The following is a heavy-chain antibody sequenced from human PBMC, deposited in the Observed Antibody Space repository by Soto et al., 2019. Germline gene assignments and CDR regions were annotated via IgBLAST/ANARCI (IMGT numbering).Heavy chain of an antibody. CDR2: IYYSGST. J-gene: IGHJ5*02. D-gene: IGHD3-9*01. CDR3: ARGAHTGYFGIFDP. Sequence: SETLSLTCTVSGGSISSYYWSWIRQPPGKGLEWIGYIYYSGSTNYNPSLKSRVTISVDTSKNQFSLKLSSVTAADTAVYYCARGAHTGYFGIFDPWGQGTLVTVSS. V-gene: IGHV4-59*01. CDR1: GGSISSYY.